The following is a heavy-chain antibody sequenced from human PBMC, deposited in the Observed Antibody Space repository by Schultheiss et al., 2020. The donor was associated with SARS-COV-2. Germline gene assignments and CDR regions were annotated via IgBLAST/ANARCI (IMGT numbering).Heavy chain of an antibody. CDR1: GFTLSVPY. CDR2: SRNKAKGYTT. CDR3: ARDQGGGWYGDYFDY. J-gene: IGHJ4*02. Sequence: GGSLRLSCAASGFTLSVPYMDWVRQAPGKGLEWVGRSRNKAKGYTTDYAASVKGRFTISRDESKNSVYLQMNSLKTEDTAVYYCARDQGGGWYGDYFDYWGQGTLVTVSS. V-gene: IGHV3-72*01. D-gene: IGHD6-19*01.